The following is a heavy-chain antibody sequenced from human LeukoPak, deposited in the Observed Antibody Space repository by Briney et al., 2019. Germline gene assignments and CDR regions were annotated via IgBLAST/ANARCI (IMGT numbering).Heavy chain of an antibody. CDR1: GFTFSSYA. D-gene: IGHD2-2*01. J-gene: IGHJ4*02. Sequence: GGSLRLSCAASGFTFSSYAMSWVRQAPGKGLEWVSAISGSGGSTYYADSVKGRFTISRDNSKNTLYLQMNSLRAEDTAVYYCAKGYCSSTTCSLDYWGQGTLVSVSS. CDR3: AKGYCSSTTCSLDY. CDR2: ISGSGGST. V-gene: IGHV3-23*01.